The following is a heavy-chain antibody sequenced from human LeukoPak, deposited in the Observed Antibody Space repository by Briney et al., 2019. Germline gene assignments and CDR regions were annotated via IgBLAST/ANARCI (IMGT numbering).Heavy chain of an antibody. J-gene: IGHJ5*02. V-gene: IGHV1-2*02. CDR2: INPKSGGT. CDR1: GYTFTGYY. D-gene: IGHD1-26*01. CDR3: ARGEWEVPTTS. Sequence: ASVKVSCKASGYTFTGYYLHWVRQAPGQGLEWMGWINPKSGGTNYAQKFQGRVTMTRDTSISTAYMELSRVRYDDTAVYYCARGEWEVPTTSWGQGGLVTVLS.